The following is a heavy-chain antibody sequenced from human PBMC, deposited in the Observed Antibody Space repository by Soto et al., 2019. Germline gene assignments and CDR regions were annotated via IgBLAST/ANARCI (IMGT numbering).Heavy chain of an antibody. CDR2: INHSGSN. CDR1: GGSFSGYY. V-gene: IGHV4-34*01. J-gene: IGHJ4*02. D-gene: IGHD4-17*01. Sequence: SETLSLTCAVYGGSFSGYYWSWIRQPPGKGLEWIGEINHSGSNNYNPSLKSRVTISVDTSKNQFSLKLSSVTAADTAVYYCARGVRTTVTTREGVFDYWGQGSLVTVSS. CDR3: ARGVRTTVTTREGVFDY.